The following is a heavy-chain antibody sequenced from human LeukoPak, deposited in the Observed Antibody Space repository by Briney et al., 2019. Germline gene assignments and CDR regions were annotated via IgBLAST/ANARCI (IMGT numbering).Heavy chain of an antibody. J-gene: IGHJ4*02. Sequence: GGSLRLFCAASGLSFSSYDMYWVPHAPGKGLEWGAVIRCDGNNKYYADSVKGRFTISRDNSESTLYLQLNSLRAEDTAVYYCTTITVASHFDYWGPGTLVTVSS. CDR2: IRCDGNNK. V-gene: IGHV3-30*02. D-gene: IGHD6-19*01. CDR1: GLSFSSYD. CDR3: TTITVASHFDY.